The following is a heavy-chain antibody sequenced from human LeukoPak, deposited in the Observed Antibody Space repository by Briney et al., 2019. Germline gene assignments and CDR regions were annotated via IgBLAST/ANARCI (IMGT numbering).Heavy chain of an antibody. CDR2: INPTAGNT. V-gene: IGHV1-46*02. J-gene: IGHJ3*02. D-gene: IGHD5-24*01. Sequence: ASVKVSCKASGYAFNAYYIHWVRQAPGQGLEWMGLINPTAGNTYYAQRFQGRVTMTRNTSTSTVYMELSSLRSEDTAVYYCARIRDGYNDAYDIWGQGTMVTVPS. CDR1: GYAFNAYY. CDR3: ARIRDGYNDAYDI.